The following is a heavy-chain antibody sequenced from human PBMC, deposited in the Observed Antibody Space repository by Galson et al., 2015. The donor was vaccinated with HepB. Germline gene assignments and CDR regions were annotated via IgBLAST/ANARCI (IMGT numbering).Heavy chain of an antibody. Sequence: SVKVSCKASGGTFSSYAISWVRQAPGQGLEWMGGIIPIFGTANYAQKFQGRVTITADESTSTAYMELSSLRSEDTAVYYCTRGRDYSSGYFDWLFPSYYYYYMDFWGKATTVTVSS. D-gene: IGHD3-9*01. J-gene: IGHJ6*03. CDR2: IIPIFGTA. V-gene: IGHV1-69*13. CDR1: GGTFSSYA. CDR3: TRGRDYSSGYFDWLFPSYYYYYMDF.